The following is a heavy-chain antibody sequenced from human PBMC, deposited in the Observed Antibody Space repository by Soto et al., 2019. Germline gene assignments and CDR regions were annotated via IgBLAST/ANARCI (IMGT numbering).Heavy chain of an antibody. J-gene: IGHJ4*02. CDR1: GFTFTRYS. Sequence: GGSLTLSCAASGFTFTRYSMNWVRQAPGKGLEWVSSISSTTNYIYYGDSMKGRFTISRDNAKNSLYLEMNSLRAEDTAVYYCARESEDLTSNFDYWGQGTLVTVSS. V-gene: IGHV3-21*06. CDR2: ISSTTNYI. CDR3: ARESEDLTSNFDY.